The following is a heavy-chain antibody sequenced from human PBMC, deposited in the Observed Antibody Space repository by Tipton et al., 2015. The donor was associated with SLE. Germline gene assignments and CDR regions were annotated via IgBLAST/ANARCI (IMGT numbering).Heavy chain of an antibody. CDR2: IYTSGST. CDR3: ARTHDYVDPGGQH. D-gene: IGHD4-17*01. CDR1: GGSISSGSYY. V-gene: IGHV4-61*02. J-gene: IGHJ1*01. Sequence: TLSLTCTVSGGSISSGSYYWSWIRQPAGKGLEWIGRIYTSGSTNYNPSLKSRVTISVDTSKNQFSLKLSSVTAADTAVYYCARTHDYVDPGGQHWGQGTLVTVSS.